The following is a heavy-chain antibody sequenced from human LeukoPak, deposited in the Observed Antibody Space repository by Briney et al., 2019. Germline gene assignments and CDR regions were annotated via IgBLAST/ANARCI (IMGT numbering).Heavy chain of an antibody. CDR2: ISYDGSNK. CDR1: GFTFSTYG. J-gene: IGHJ6*02. Sequence: GGSLRLSCAASGFTFSTYGLHWVRQAPGKGLEWVSFISYDGSNKYYADSVKGRFTISRDNSKNTLYLQMNSLRAEDTAVYYCAKEIPEYGMDVWGQGTTVTVSS. V-gene: IGHV3-30*18. CDR3: AKEIPEYGMDV.